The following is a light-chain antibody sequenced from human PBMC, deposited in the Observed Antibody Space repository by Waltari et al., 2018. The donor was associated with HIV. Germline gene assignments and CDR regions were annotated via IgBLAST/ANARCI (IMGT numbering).Light chain of an antibody. Sequence: LTGWPGKPNTLTCGVNSGSVSTSYYSSCYQLTPGQAPRFLVYNRDVRSSGVPDRFSGSIVGNTAALTITGAQADDDSFYYCVLYVRSGSVFGGGTKLTVL. CDR2: NRD. J-gene: IGLJ2*01. CDR3: VLYVRSGSV. CDR1: SGSVSTSYY. V-gene: IGLV8-61*01.